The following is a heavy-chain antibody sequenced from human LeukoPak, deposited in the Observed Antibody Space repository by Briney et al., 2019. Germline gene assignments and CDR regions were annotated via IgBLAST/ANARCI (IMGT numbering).Heavy chain of an antibody. CDR1: GYSISSGYY. CDR3: ARDRADLYSGSYSRDAFDI. J-gene: IGHJ3*02. CDR2: IYHSGST. D-gene: IGHD1-26*01. V-gene: IGHV4-38-2*02. Sequence: PSETLSLTCTVSGYSISSGYYWGWIRQPPGKGLEWIGSIYHSGSTYYNPSLKSRVTISVDRSKNQFSLKLSSVTAADTAVYYCARDRADLYSGSYSRDAFDIWGQGTMVTVSS.